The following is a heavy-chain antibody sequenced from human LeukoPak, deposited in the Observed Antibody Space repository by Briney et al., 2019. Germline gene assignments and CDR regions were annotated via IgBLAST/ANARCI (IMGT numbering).Heavy chain of an antibody. CDR2: IKQDGSEK. CDR1: GFTFSSYW. Sequence: GGSLRLSCAASGFTFSSYWMSWVRQAPGKGLEWVANIKQDGSEKYYVDSVKGRFTISRDNAKSSLYLQMNSLRAEDTAVYYCARGFSSSWYGGDYWGQGTLVTVSS. V-gene: IGHV3-7*04. J-gene: IGHJ4*02. D-gene: IGHD6-13*01. CDR3: ARGFSSSWYGGDY.